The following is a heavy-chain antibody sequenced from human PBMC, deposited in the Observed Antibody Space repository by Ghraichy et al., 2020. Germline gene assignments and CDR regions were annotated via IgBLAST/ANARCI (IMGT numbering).Heavy chain of an antibody. CDR2: IYPGDSDT. CDR1: GYSFTSYW. V-gene: IGHV5-51*01. CDR3: ARQGGSSGWYHGNWFDP. J-gene: IGHJ5*02. Sequence: GESLNISCKGSGYSFTSYWIGWVRQMPGKGLEWMGIIYPGDSDTRYSPSFQGQVTISADKSISTAYLQWSSLKASDTAMYYCARQGGSSGWYHGNWFDPWGQGTLVTVSS. D-gene: IGHD6-19*01.